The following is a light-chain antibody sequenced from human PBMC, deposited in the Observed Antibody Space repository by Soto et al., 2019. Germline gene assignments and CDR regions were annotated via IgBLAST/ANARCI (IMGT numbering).Light chain of an antibody. Sequence: DIPMTQSPSTLSASVGDRVTITCRASQRITRWLAWYQQKPGKGPKLLIYDASNLESGVPSRLSGSGSRTEFTLTITSQQPDDFATYYCQQYSRYSSFGQGTKVEFK. J-gene: IGKJ1*01. CDR2: DAS. CDR1: QRITRW. V-gene: IGKV1-5*01. CDR3: QQYSRYSS.